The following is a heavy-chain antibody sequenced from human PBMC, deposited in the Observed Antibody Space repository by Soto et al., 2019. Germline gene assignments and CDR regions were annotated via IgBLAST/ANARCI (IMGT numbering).Heavy chain of an antibody. J-gene: IGHJ3*02. CDR2: ISSSGSTI. CDR3: ARDQGIGITVGGVIVPGPDAFDI. D-gene: IGHD3-16*02. V-gene: IGHV3-48*03. Sequence: GGSLRLSCAASGFTFSSYEMNWVRQAPGKGLEWVSYISSSGSTIYYADSVKGRFTISRDTAKNSLYLQMNSLRAEDTAVYYCARDQGIGITVGGVIVPGPDAFDIWGQGTIVTFAS. CDR1: GFTFSSYE.